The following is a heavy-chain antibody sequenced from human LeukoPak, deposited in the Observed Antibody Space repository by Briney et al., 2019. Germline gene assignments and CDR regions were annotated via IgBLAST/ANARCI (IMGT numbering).Heavy chain of an antibody. J-gene: IGHJ5*02. Sequence: GGSLRLSCAASGFTFSSYSMNWVRQAPGKGLEWVSSISSSSSYIYYADSVKGRFTISRDNAKNSLYLQMNSLRAEDTAVYYCARVKAARVPRQGVGEGWFDPWGQGTLVTVSS. D-gene: IGHD6-6*01. CDR3: ARVKAARVPRQGVGEGWFDP. CDR2: ISSSSSYI. CDR1: GFTFSSYS. V-gene: IGHV3-21*04.